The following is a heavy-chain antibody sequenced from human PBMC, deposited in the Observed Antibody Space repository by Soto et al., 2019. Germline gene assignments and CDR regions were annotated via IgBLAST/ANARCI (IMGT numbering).Heavy chain of an antibody. J-gene: IGHJ6*03. Sequence: ASVKVSCKASGYTFTSYDINWVRQATGQGLEWMGWMNPNSGNTGYAQKFQGRVTMTRNTSISTAYMELSSLRSEDTAVYYCARGVYNWNYEVFRYYYYYMDVWGKGTTVTVSS. CDR3: ARGVYNWNYEVFRYYYYYMDV. CDR2: MNPNSGNT. D-gene: IGHD1-7*01. CDR1: GYTFTSYD. V-gene: IGHV1-8*01.